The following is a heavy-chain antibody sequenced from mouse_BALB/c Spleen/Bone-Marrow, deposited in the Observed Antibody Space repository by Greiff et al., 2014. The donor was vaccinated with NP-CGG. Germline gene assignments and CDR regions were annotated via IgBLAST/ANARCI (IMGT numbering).Heavy chain of an antibody. CDR1: GDSITNAY. V-gene: IGHV3-8*02. Sequence: EVKLVESRPSLVKPSQTLSLTCSVTGDSITNAYWNWIRKFPGNKIDYMGYISYSGNTYYNPSLKSRISITRDTSKNHFYLQLNSVTTEDTATYFCARGTGYYFDYWGQGTTLTVSS. D-gene: IGHD3-3*01. CDR3: ARGTGYYFDY. J-gene: IGHJ2*01. CDR2: ISYSGNT.